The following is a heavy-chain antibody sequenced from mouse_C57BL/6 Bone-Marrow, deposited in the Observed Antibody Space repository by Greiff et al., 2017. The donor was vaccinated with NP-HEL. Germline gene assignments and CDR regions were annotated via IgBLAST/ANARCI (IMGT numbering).Heavy chain of an antibody. Sequence: EVHLVESGGGLVQPGGSLKLSCAASGFTFSDYGMAWVRQAPGKGPEWVAFISNLAYSIYYADTVTGRFTISRENAKNTLYLEMSSLRSEDTAMYYCARWLPRGYAMDYWGQGTSVTVSS. CDR2: ISNLAYSI. CDR1: GFTFSDYG. J-gene: IGHJ4*01. CDR3: ARWLPRGYAMDY. D-gene: IGHD2-2*01. V-gene: IGHV5-15*01.